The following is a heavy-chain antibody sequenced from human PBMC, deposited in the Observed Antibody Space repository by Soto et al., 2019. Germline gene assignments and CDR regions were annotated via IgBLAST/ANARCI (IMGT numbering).Heavy chain of an antibody. V-gene: IGHV1-69*02. D-gene: IGHD3-10*01. CDR1: GGTFSSYT. CDR2: IIPILGIA. CDR3: ATLSSFGTPEYYFDY. J-gene: IGHJ4*02. Sequence: ASVKVSCKASGGTFSSYTISWVRQAPGQGLEWMGRIIPILGIANYAQKFQGRVTITADKSTSTAYMELSSLRSEDTAVYYCATLSSFGTPEYYFDYWGQGTLVTVSS.